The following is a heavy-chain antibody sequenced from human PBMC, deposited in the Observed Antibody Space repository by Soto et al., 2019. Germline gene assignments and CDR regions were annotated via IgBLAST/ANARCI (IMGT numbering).Heavy chain of an antibody. J-gene: IGHJ4*02. Sequence: GGSLRLSCAASGFTFSSYSMNWVRQAPGKGLEWVSSISSSSSYIYYADSVKGRFTISRDNAKNSLYLQMNSLRAEDTAVYYCARGPYYYDSSGYYHNFDYWGQGTLVTVSA. CDR2: ISSSSSYI. CDR3: ARGPYYYDSSGYYHNFDY. V-gene: IGHV3-21*01. D-gene: IGHD3-22*01. CDR1: GFTFSSYS.